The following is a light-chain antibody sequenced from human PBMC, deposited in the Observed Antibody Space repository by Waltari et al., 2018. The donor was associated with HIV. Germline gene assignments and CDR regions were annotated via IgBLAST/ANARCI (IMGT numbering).Light chain of an antibody. J-gene: IGLJ2*01. V-gene: IGLV3-25*03. CDR1: ALPTQY. CDR3: QSGDNKLTSVF. CDR2: KDT. Sequence: SSELTQPPSVSVSPGQTVRITCSGDALPTQYNSWYQQKPGQPPVLVMYKDTQRSSGTPGRFSGSSSGTTVTLTITAVRAEDEAYYYCQSGDNKLTSVFFGGGTRLTVL.